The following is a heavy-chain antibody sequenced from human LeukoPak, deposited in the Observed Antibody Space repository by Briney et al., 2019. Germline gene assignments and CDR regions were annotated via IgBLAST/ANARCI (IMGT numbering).Heavy chain of an antibody. CDR3: ARDGGYTNSWYDY. V-gene: IGHV1-18*01. Sequence: ASVKVSCKASGYTFTSYGISWVRQAPGQGLEWMGWISAYNGNTNYAQKLQGRVTMTTDTSTSTVYMELRSLRSEDTAVYYCARDGGYTNSWYDYWGQGTLVTVSP. CDR2: ISAYNGNT. D-gene: IGHD3-16*01. CDR1: GYTFTSYG. J-gene: IGHJ4*02.